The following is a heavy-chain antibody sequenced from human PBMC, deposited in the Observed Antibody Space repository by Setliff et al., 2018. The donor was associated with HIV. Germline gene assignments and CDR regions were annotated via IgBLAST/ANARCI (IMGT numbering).Heavy chain of an antibody. CDR3: ARGGSNSWSPFDY. V-gene: IGHV3-7*05. J-gene: IGHJ4*02. CDR2: IKQDGSEK. D-gene: IGHD6-13*01. CDR1: GFTFSTYW. Sequence: PGGSVRLSCAASGFTFSTYWMSWVRQAPGKGLEWVANIKQDGSEKNYMDSVKGRFTISRDNAKNSLYLQMNSLRAEDTAVYYCARGGSNSWSPFDYWGQGTLVTVSS.